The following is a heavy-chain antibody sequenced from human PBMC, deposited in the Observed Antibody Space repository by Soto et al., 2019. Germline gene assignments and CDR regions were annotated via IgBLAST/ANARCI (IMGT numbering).Heavy chain of an antibody. CDR3: ARGGLLPDY. CDR1: GGSISSGGYS. V-gene: IGHV4-30-2*01. J-gene: IGHJ4*02. D-gene: IGHD6-19*01. CDR2: ISHSGST. Sequence: QLQLQESGSGLVKPSQTLSLTCAVSGGSISSGGYSWSWIRQPPGKGLERIGYISHSGSTDFNPSLRSRVTISVDRSKNQFSLKLSSVTAADTAVYYCARGGLLPDYWGQGTLVTVSS.